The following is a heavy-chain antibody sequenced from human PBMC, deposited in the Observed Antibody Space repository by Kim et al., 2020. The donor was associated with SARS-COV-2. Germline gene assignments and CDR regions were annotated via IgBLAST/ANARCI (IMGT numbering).Heavy chain of an antibody. CDR1: GFTFSDYA. J-gene: IGHJ4*02. D-gene: IGHD5-18*01. CDR2: ISKSGAST. Sequence: GGSLRLSCTASGFTFSDYAMSWVRQAPGKGLEWVSSISKSGASTYYEDSVKGRFTISRDNSKNTVYLQMNSLRAEDTVVYYCAKLLGIRVWSFDYWGQGTLVTVSS. V-gene: IGHV3-23*01. CDR3: AKLLGIRVWSFDY.